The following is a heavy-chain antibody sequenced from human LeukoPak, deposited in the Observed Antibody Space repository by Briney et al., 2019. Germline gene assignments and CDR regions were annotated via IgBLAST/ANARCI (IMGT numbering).Heavy chain of an antibody. Sequence: GGSLRLSCAASGFTFSSYAMSWVRQAPGKGLEWVSAISGSGGSTYYADSVKGRFTISRDNSKNTLYLQVNSLRAEDTAVYYCAKDSWDYYYMDVWGKGTTVTISS. CDR3: AKDSWDYYYMDV. J-gene: IGHJ6*03. CDR1: GFTFSSYA. CDR2: ISGSGGST. V-gene: IGHV3-23*01.